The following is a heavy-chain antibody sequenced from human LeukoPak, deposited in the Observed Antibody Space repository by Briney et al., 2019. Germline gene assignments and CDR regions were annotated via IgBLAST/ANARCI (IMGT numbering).Heavy chain of an antibody. CDR1: GGSISSYY. Sequence: SETLSLTCTVSGGSISSYYWSWIRQPPGKGLEWFGYIYYSGSTNYNPSLKSRVTISVDTSNNQFSLKLSSVTAADTAVYYCARSHGGNSGRSEYYYYYYYMDVWGKGTTVTVSS. V-gene: IGHV4-59*01. CDR2: IYYSGST. CDR3: ARSHGGNSGRSEYYYYYYYMDV. D-gene: IGHD4-23*01. J-gene: IGHJ6*03.